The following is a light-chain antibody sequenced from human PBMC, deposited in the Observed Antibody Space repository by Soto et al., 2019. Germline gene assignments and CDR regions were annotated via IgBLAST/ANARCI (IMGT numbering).Light chain of an antibody. V-gene: IGKV3-15*01. Sequence: EIVMRQSPATLSVSPGQRATLSCRASQSVRTTVAWYHQRPGQAPRLLIYGASTRATGVPDRFSGGGSGTDFTLTVTSLQSEDFGTYYCQQYESYSPFTFGPGTTVDI. CDR2: GAS. CDR3: QQYESYSPFT. CDR1: QSVRTT. J-gene: IGKJ3*01.